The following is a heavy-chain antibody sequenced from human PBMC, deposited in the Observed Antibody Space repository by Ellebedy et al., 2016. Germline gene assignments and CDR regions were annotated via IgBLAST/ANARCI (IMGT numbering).Heavy chain of an antibody. CDR1: GGIFTTYA. CDR2: IMPIFDST. CDR3: ATGAAPKRSDYFYVMDV. V-gene: IGHV1-69*13. J-gene: IGHJ6*02. D-gene: IGHD3-9*01. Sequence: ASVKVSSKASGGIFTTYAMSWVRQAPGRGLEWVGGIMPIFDSTRYAERFQGRVTITADASTSTVYMELSSLTSDDTAVYYCATGAAPKRSDYFYVMDVWGQGTTVTVSS.